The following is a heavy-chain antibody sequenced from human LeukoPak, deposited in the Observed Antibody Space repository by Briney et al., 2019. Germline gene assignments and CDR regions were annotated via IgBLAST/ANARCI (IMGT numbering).Heavy chain of an antibody. V-gene: IGHV1-18*01. CDR3: AKDGRAASLDY. D-gene: IGHD2-15*01. Sequence: ASVKVSCKASGYTFTSYGISWVRQAPGQGLEWMGWISAYNGNTNYARKLQGRVTMTTDTSTSTAYMELKSLRSDDTAVYYCAKDGRAASLDYWGQGTLVTVSS. CDR1: GYTFTSYG. CDR2: ISAYNGNT. J-gene: IGHJ4*02.